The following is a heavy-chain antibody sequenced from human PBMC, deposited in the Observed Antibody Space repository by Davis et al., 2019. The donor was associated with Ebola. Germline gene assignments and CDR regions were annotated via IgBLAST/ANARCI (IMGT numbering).Heavy chain of an antibody. J-gene: IGHJ4*02. CDR3: ARVGLSSGWTFDS. CDR1: SESFSGYY. Sequence: MPGGSLRLSCAVYSESFSGYYWSWIRQSPEKGLEWIGEVNDGGGGTYNPSLKSRVTISIDKLRNQFSLKLNSVTAADTAVYYCARVGLSSGWTFDSWGQGTLVIVSS. D-gene: IGHD6-19*01. CDR2: VNDGGGG. V-gene: IGHV4-34*01.